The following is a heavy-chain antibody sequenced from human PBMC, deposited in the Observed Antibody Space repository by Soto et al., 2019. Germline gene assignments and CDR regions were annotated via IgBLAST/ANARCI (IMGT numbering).Heavy chain of an antibody. CDR2: IGAAGDT. J-gene: IGHJ6*02. V-gene: IGHV3-13*01. CDR1: GFIFSSYD. CDR3: ARASSGYYYGMDV. D-gene: IGHD3-10*01. Sequence: PGGSLRLSCAASGFIFSSYDMHWVRQAPGKGLEWVSIIGAAGDTHYPDSVKGRFIISRENANNSLFLQMNTLRAADTAVYYCARASSGYYYGMDVWGQGTMVTVSS.